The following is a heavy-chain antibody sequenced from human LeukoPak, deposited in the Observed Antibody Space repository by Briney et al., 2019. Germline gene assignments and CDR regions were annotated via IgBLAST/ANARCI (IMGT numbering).Heavy chain of an antibody. CDR3: ARSSVEMATIGHHYYYYYMDV. CDR2: IYPGDSAT. J-gene: IGHJ6*03. D-gene: IGHD5-24*01. V-gene: IGHV5-51*01. CDR1: GYSFTSYW. Sequence: HGESLKISCKGSGYSFTSYWIGWVRQMPGKGLERMGIIYPGDSATRYSPSFQGQATISADKSISTAYLQWSSLKASDTAMYYCARSSVEMATIGHHYYYYYMDVWGKGTTVTVSS.